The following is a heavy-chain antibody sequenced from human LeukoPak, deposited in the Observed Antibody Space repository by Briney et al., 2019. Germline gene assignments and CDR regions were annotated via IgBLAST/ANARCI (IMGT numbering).Heavy chain of an antibody. CDR1: GYTFTSYY. CDR2: INPSGGST. CDR3: ARDGRTTVTTFYFDY. Sequence: ASVKVSCKASGYTFTSYYMHWVRQAPGQGLEWMGIINPSGGSTSYAQKFRGRVTMTRDTSTSTVYMELSSLRSEDTAVYYCARDGRTTVTTFYFDYWGQGTLVTVSS. V-gene: IGHV1-46*01. D-gene: IGHD4-17*01. J-gene: IGHJ4*02.